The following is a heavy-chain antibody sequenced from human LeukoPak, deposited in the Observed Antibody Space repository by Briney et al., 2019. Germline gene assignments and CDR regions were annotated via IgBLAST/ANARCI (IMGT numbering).Heavy chain of an antibody. CDR1: GFTFSSYA. Sequence: SGGSLRLSCAASGFTFSSYAMSWVRQAPGKGLEWVSAISGSGGSTYYADSVKGRFTISRDNSKNTLYLQMNSLRAEDKAVYYCAKAAYSSGWYNWFDPWGQGTLVTVSS. J-gene: IGHJ5*02. CDR2: ISGSGGST. V-gene: IGHV3-23*01. D-gene: IGHD6-19*01. CDR3: AKAAYSSGWYNWFDP.